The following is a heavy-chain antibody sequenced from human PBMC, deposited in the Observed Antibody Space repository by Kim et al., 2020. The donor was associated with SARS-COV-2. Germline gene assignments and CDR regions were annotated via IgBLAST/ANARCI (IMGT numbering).Heavy chain of an antibody. D-gene: IGHD3-16*01. V-gene: IGHV3-74*01. Sequence: GGSLRLSCAASGFSFSSHWMLWVRQVPGKGLVLVCVSRVNSDGSSTTYADSVKGRFTISRDNAKNTLYLQMNSLRVEDTAVYFCARGGPLGAVDIWGQGTMVTVSS. CDR2: VNSDGSST. CDR3: ARGGPLGAVDI. CDR1: GFSFSSHW. J-gene: IGHJ3*02.